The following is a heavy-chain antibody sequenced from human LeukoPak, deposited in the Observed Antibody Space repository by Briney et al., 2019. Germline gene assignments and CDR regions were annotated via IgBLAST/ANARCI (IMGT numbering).Heavy chain of an antibody. CDR3: AHGDKVDY. J-gene: IGHJ4*02. V-gene: IGHV4-39*01. CDR1: GGSISSSSSY. CDR2: FYYSGST. Sequence: SETLSLTCTVSGGSISSSSSYWGWFRQPPGKGLEWIGSFYYSGSTYYNPSLKSRVTISIDTSKNRSSLKLSSVTGADAVIYYCAHGDKVDYWGQGTLVTVST. D-gene: IGHD4-23*01.